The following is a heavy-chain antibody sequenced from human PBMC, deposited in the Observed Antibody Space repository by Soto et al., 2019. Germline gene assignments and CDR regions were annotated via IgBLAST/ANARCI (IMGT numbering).Heavy chain of an antibody. CDR3: VRTSLVVAVATREDF. Sequence: EVQLVESGGGLVQPGESLRLSCAASGFTFSNYWMHWVRQAPGKGLVWVSRIDSDGSRITYADFVKGRFTISRDNAKNKVYLHMNSLTAEDTAVCYCVRTSLVVAVATREDFWGQGTLVTVSS. V-gene: IGHV3-74*01. CDR2: IDSDGSRI. D-gene: IGHD2-15*01. CDR1: GFTFSNYW. J-gene: IGHJ4*02.